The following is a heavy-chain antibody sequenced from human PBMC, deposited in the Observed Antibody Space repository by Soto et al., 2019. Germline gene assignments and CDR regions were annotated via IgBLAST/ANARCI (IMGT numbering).Heavy chain of an antibody. J-gene: IGHJ6*03. V-gene: IGHV4-59*01. CDR1: GGSISSYY. CDR2: IYYSGST. D-gene: IGHD1-26*01. Sequence: SETLSLTCTVSGGSISSYYWSWIRQPPGKRLEWIGYIYYSGSTNYNPSLKSRVTISVDTSKNQFSLKLSSVTAADTAVYYCATTTKHARLALYYYYYYMDVWGKGTTVTVSS. CDR3: ATTTKHARLALYYYYYYMDV.